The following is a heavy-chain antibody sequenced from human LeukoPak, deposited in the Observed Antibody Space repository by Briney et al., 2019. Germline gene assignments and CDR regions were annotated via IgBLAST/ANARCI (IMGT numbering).Heavy chain of an antibody. CDR3: ARAPPEYYDSSGYSDY. J-gene: IGHJ4*02. V-gene: IGHV3-21*01. CDR1: GFTFSSYW. D-gene: IGHD3-22*01. CDR2: ISSSSSYI. Sequence: PGGSLRLSCAASGFTFSSYWMHWVRHAPGKGLEWVSSISSSSSYIYYADSVKGRFTISRDNAKNSLYLQMNSLRAEDTAVYYCARAPPEYYDSSGYSDYWGQGTLVTVAS.